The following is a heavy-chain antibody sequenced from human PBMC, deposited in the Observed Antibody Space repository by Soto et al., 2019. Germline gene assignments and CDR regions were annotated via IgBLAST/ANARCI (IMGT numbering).Heavy chain of an antibody. CDR1: GCSISSGGYS. D-gene: IGHD3-10*01. J-gene: IGHJ6*02. CDR2: IYHSGST. V-gene: IGHV4-30-2*01. CDR3: ARAAMVRGVISPNYYSYGMDV. Sequence: QLQLQESGSGLVNPSHTLSLTCAVSGCSISSGGYSCSWIRQPPGKSLEWTGSIYHSGSTYYNPSVKRRVSISEDRSKNQFSPKLSFVAAADTSVFYCARAAMVRGVISPNYYSYGMDVWGQGTTVTVSS.